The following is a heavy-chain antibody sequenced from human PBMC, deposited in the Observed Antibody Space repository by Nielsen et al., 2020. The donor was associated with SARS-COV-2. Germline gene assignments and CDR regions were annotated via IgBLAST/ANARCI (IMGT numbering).Heavy chain of an antibody. CDR2: IYYSVIT. CDR3: ARLAKYYYDTSDTK. Sequence: SETLSLTCTVSGGSINSGGYYWSWIRQHPGKGLEWIGYIYYSVITYYNPSLESRVTISVDTSHNQFSLRLTSVTAADTAVYYCARLAKYYYDTSDTKWGQGTTVTVSS. V-gene: IGHV4-39*01. D-gene: IGHD3-22*01. J-gene: IGHJ6*02. CDR1: GGSINSGGYY.